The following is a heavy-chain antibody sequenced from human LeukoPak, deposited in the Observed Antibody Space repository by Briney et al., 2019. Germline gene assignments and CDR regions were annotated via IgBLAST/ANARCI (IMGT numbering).Heavy chain of an antibody. CDR2: TYYRSKWYN. CDR3: ARVEYSSSWSLGVVDY. V-gene: IGHV6-1*01. CDR1: GDSVSSNSAA. D-gene: IGHD6-13*01. Sequence: SQTLSLTCAISGDSVSSNSAAWNWIRQSPSRGLEWLGRTYYRSKWYNDYAVSVKSRITINPDTSKNQFSLQLNSVTPEDTAVYYCARVEYSSSWSLGVVDYWGQGTLVTVSS. J-gene: IGHJ4*02.